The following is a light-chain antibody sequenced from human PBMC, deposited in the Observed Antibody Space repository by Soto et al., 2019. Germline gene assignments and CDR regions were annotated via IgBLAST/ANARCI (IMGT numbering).Light chain of an antibody. J-gene: IGKJ1*01. CDR2: EAS. Sequence: DIQMTQSPSTLSASLGDTLTIICRASRSVDKWLAWYQQKSGKAPKLLIYEASHLQSGVPSRFGGSGSETEFNLTINNLQPEDVATYYCQQYYSFWTFGQGTTVEI. CDR1: RSVDKW. V-gene: IGKV1-5*02. CDR3: QQYYSFWT.